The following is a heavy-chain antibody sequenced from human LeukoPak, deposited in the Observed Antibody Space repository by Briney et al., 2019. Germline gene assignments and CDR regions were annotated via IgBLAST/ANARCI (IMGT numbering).Heavy chain of an antibody. CDR1: GFTFSSYA. D-gene: IGHD3-10*01. V-gene: IGHV3-23*01. CDR2: ISGSGVTT. J-gene: IGHJ4*02. Sequence: GGSLRLPCAASGFTFSSYAMSWVRQAPGKGLEWVSAISGSGVTTYYADSVKGRFTISRDNSKNTLYLQMNSLRAEDTALYYCAKDRDYYLVGFFDYWGQGTLVTVSS. CDR3: AKDRDYYLVGFFDY.